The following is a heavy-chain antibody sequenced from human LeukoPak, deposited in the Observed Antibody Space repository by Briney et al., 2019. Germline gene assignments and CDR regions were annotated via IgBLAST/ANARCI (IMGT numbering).Heavy chain of an antibody. V-gene: IGHV1-18*01. CDR2: ISGYNGHT. J-gene: IGHJ4*02. CDR3: ARDYHRLVGDIGSDY. CDR1: GYTFTSYD. D-gene: IGHD1-26*01. Sequence: ASVKVSCKASGYTFTSYDLYWVRQAPGQGLEWMGWISGYNGHTNYAQKLQGRVTMTTDTSTSTVYMELRSLRSDDTAVYYCARDYHRLVGDIGSDYWGQGTLVIVSS.